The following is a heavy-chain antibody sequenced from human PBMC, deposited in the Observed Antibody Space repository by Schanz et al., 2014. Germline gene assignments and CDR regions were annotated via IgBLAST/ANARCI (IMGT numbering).Heavy chain of an antibody. CDR1: GFTFSSYG. Sequence: LVESGGGVVQPGRSLRLSCAASGFTFSSYGMHWVRQVPGKGLEWVAVVCYDGSKKYYADSVKGRFTTSRDNSKNTLYVQMNSLRAEDTAVYYCAGGEYQLLYGNWGQGTLVTVSS. V-gene: IGHV3-33*01. D-gene: IGHD2-2*02. CDR2: VCYDGSKK. CDR3: AGGEYQLLYGN. J-gene: IGHJ4*02.